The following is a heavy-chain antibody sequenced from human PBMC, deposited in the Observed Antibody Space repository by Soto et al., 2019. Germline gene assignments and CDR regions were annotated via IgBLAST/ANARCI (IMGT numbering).Heavy chain of an antibody. J-gene: IGHJ2*01. CDR1: GFTFSDYY. Sequence: SLRLSFAASGFTFSDYYMSWIRQAPGTGLGWASYISSSSSYTNYADSVKGRFTISRDNTKNSLYLQMNSPRAEDTAVYYCARDLLHFRWYFDLWGRGTLVTVSS. D-gene: IGHD3-3*02. CDR3: ARDLLHFRWYFDL. V-gene: IGHV3-11*06. CDR2: ISSSSSYT.